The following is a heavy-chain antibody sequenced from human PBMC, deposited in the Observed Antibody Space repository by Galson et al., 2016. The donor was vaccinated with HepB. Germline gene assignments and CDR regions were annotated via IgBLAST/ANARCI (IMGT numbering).Heavy chain of an antibody. Sequence: SVKVSCKASGYTFNDFGIHWVRQAPGQRPEWMGWTSAGNDDTQYSQKFQGRLIVSRDTFANSAYLDLSSLRSEDTAVYYCAREGWAAAGTFDNWGQGTRVTVSS. CDR2: TSAGNDDT. CDR3: AREGWAAAGTFDN. J-gene: IGHJ4*02. CDR1: GYTFNDFG. D-gene: IGHD6-13*01. V-gene: IGHV1-3*01.